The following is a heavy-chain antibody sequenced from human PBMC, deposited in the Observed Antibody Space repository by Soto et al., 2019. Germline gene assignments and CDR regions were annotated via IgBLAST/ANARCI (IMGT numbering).Heavy chain of an antibody. CDR1: GFSFSSYS. V-gene: IGHV3-21*01. J-gene: IGHJ4*02. Sequence: PGGSLRLSCTASGFSFSSYSMNWVRQAPGKGLEWVSSISSSSTAIFYGDSVKGRFIISRDNAENSLYLQMNSLRVDDTAVYYCARDLRGSPDYWGQGTLVTVSS. CDR2: ISSSSTAI. D-gene: IGHD1-26*01. CDR3: ARDLRGSPDY.